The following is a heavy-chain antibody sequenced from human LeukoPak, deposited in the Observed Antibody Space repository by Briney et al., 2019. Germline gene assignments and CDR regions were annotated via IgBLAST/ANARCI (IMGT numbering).Heavy chain of an antibody. CDR2: IDPTGGTT. CDR1: GYTFTNYY. V-gene: IGHV1-46*01. CDR3: ARLDV. Sequence: ASVKVSCKASGYTFTNYYIHWVRQAPGQGREWMGIIDPTGGTTSSAQKFQDRLTMTRDTSTSTVYMELSSLRSGDTAVYYCARLDVWGKGTTVTISS. J-gene: IGHJ6*04.